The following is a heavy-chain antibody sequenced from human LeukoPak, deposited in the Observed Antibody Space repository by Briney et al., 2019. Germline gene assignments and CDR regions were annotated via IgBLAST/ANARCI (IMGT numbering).Heavy chain of an antibody. CDR3: ATSVGVGAFDY. Sequence: ASVKVSCKASGYSFSDLNINWVRQAPGKGLEWLGRVDPEDGKTVYVERLQDRLTIIVDTSTDTSYMDLSSLTFEDSAFYYCATSVGVGAFDYWGHGTLVTVSS. CDR1: GYSFSDLN. D-gene: IGHD1-26*01. V-gene: IGHV1-69-2*01. J-gene: IGHJ4*01. CDR2: VDPEDGKT.